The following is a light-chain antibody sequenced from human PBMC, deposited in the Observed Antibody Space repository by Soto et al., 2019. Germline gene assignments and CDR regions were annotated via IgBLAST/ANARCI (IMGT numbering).Light chain of an antibody. J-gene: IGLJ3*02. CDR1: SSDVGGYNY. CDR2: EVS. CDR3: SSYTSSSTPWV. V-gene: IGLV2-14*01. Sequence: QSVLTQPASVSGSPGQSITISCTGTSSDVGGYNYVSWYQQHPGKAPKLMIYEVSNRTSGVSNRFSGSKSGNTASLTISGLQAEDEDDYYCSSYTSSSTPWVFGGGTQLTVL.